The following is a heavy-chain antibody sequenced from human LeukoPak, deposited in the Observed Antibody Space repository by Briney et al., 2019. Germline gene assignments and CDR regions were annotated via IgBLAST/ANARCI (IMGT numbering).Heavy chain of an antibody. J-gene: IGHJ5*02. CDR1: GFIFSSYG. D-gene: IGHD3-10*01. CDR3: ANGFTWFVA. CDR2: ISSDGSNK. V-gene: IGHV3-30*18. Sequence: GGSLRLSCAASGFIFSSYGMHWVRQAPGKGLEWVAVISSDGSNKYYSDSVKGRFTISRDNSKNTLYLQRNSLRAEDTAVYYCANGFTWFVAWGQGTLVTVSS.